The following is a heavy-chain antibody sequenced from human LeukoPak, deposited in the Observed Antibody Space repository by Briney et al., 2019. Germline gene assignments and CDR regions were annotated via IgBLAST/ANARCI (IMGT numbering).Heavy chain of an antibody. J-gene: IGHJ3*02. Sequence: QTLSLTCAISGDCVSSNSAAWTWIRQSPSRGLEWLGRTYYRSKWYNDYAVSVKSRITINPDTSKNQFPLQLNSVTPEDTAVYYCASVGYSSGNAFDIWGQGTMVTVSS. D-gene: IGHD6-19*01. CDR1: GDCVSSNSAA. CDR3: ASVGYSSGNAFDI. CDR2: TYYRSKWYN. V-gene: IGHV6-1*01.